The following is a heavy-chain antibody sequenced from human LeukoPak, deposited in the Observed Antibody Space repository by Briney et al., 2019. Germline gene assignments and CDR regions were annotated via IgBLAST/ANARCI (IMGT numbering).Heavy chain of an antibody. V-gene: IGHV4-39*07. CDR1: GGSISSSSYY. D-gene: IGHD4-17*01. CDR2: IYYSGST. J-gene: IGHJ6*03. CDR3: ARGSYCDYTRSYYYYMDV. Sequence: SETLSLTCTVSGGSISSSSYYWGWIRQPPGKGLEWIGSIYYSGSTYYNPSLKSRVTISVDTSKNQFSLKLSSVTAADTAVYYCARGSYCDYTRSYYYYMDVWGKGTTVTVSS.